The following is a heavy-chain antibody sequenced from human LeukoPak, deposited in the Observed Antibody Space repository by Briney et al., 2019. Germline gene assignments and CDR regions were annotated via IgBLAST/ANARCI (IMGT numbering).Heavy chain of an antibody. CDR3: ARCTTGRTFGSLREIKRSREIDY. J-gene: IGHJ4*02. D-gene: IGHD1-1*01. Sequence: PGGSLRLSCAASGFIFSSYGMHWVRQAPGKGLEWVAVISYDGSNKYYADSVKGRFSISRDNAKNSLYLQMNSLRVEDTAVYYCARCTTGRTFGSLREIKRSREIDYWGQGTLVTVSS. V-gene: IGHV3-33*05. CDR2: ISYDGSNK. CDR1: GFIFSSYG.